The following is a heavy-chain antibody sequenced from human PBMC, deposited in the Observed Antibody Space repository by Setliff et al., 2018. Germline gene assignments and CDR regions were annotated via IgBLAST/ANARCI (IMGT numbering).Heavy chain of an antibody. D-gene: IGHD6-19*01. CDR1: GYSISSGHY. CDR2: ISHSGST. CDR3: AREQWLDPPGYYYMDV. J-gene: IGHJ6*03. V-gene: IGHV4-38-2*02. Sequence: ETLSLTCTVSGYSISSGHYWGWIRQPPGKGLEWIGSISHSGSTYYNPSLKSRVTMSIDTSKNQFSLKLNSVTAADMAVYYCAREQWLDPPGYYYMDVWGKGTTVTVSS.